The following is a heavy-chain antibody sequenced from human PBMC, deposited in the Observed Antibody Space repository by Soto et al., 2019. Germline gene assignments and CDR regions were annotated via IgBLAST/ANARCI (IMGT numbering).Heavy chain of an antibody. CDR3: ARARYCNRTSCPHSAY. CDR2: IWYDGSNK. V-gene: IGHV3-33*01. CDR1: GFIFSSYG. Sequence: QVQVVESGGGVVQPGRSLRLSCAASGFIFSSYGMHWVRQAPGKGLEWVALIWYDGSNKYYADSVKGRFTISRDNPKNALHLQMNSLRAEDTAVYYCARARYCNRTSCPHSAYWGQGTLVAVSS. D-gene: IGHD2-2*01. J-gene: IGHJ4*02.